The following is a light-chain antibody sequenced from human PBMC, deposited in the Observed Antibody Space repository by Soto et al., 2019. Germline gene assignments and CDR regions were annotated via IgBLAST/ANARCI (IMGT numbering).Light chain of an antibody. Sequence: QSVLTQPASVSGSPGQSLTICCTGTSSDVGGYNYVSWYQQHPGKAPKLMIYDVSNRPSGVSNRFSGSKSGNTDSLTISGLQAEDEADYYCSSYTSSSTVFGTGTKVTVL. CDR3: SSYTSSSTV. V-gene: IGLV2-14*01. CDR2: DVS. J-gene: IGLJ1*01. CDR1: SSDVGGYNY.